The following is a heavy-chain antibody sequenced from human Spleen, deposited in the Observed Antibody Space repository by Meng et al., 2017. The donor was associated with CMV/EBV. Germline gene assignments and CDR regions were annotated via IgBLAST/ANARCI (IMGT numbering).Heavy chain of an antibody. CDR2: MSDDGNKK. CDR1: GFTFDDYG. CDR3: AKDAVSSGWSGGMDV. D-gene: IGHD6-19*01. V-gene: IGHV3-30*18. Sequence: GESLKISCAASGFTFDDYGMSWVRQAPGKGLEWVTVMSDDGNKKYYANSVKGRFTISRDNSKNMLYLQMNSLRVEDTAVYYCAKDAVSSGWSGGMDVWGQGTTVTVSS. J-gene: IGHJ6*02.